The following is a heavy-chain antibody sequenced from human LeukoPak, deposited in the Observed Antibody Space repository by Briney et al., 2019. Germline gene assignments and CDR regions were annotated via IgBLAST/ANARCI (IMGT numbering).Heavy chain of an antibody. CDR2: IYSDGNT. V-gene: IGHV3-66*02. J-gene: IGHJ5*02. CDR1: GFTVSYNY. CDR3: ARGMVATGS. Sequence: GGSLGLSCAASGFTVSYNYMSWVRQAPGKGLEWVSIIYSDGNTYYADSVKGRFTISRDNSENTVDLQMNSLRVEDTAVYYCARGMVATGSWGQGTLVTVSS. D-gene: IGHD5-12*01.